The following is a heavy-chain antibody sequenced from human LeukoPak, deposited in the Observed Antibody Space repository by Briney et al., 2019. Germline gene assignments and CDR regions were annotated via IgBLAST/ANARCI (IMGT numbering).Heavy chain of an antibody. J-gene: IGHJ4*02. CDR2: INPNSGGT. D-gene: IGHD3-10*01. CDR3: ARVPRYGAKGFDY. CDR1: GYTFTSYG. Sequence: ASVKVSCKASGYTFTSYGISWVRQAPGQGLEWMGWINPNSGGTNYAQKFQGRVTMTRDTSISTAYMELSRLRSDDTAVYYCARVPRYGAKGFDYWGQGTLVTVSS. V-gene: IGHV1-2*02.